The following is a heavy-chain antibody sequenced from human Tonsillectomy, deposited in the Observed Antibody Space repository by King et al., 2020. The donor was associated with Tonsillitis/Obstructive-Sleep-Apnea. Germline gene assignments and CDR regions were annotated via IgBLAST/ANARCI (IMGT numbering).Heavy chain of an antibody. CDR3: AALYGDYVNIHGPIFDY. CDR1: GGSISSSSYY. CDR2: IYYSGST. D-gene: IGHD4-17*01. V-gene: IGHV4-39*01. Sequence: QLQESGPGLVKPSETLSLTCTVSGGSISSSSYYWGWIRQPPGKGLEWIGSIYYSGSTYYNPSLKSRVTISVDTSKNQFSLKLSSVTAADTAVYYCAALYGDYVNIHGPIFDYWGQGTLVTVSS. J-gene: IGHJ4*02.